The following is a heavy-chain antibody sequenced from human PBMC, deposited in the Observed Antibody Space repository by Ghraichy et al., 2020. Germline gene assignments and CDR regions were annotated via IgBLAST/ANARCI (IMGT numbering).Heavy chain of an antibody. CDR1: GFTFSNYA. D-gene: IGHD5-24*01. Sequence: GGSLRLSCAAAGFTFSNYALSWVRQTPGKGLEWVSLIQSNFVTFYSDSVKGRFTISRDNSKETLYLQMNTLRVEDTAIYYCAKWLRNGFYVVDYWGQGTLVTVSS. CDR2: IQSNFVT. V-gene: IGHV3-23*03. J-gene: IGHJ4*02. CDR3: AKWLRNGFYVVDY.